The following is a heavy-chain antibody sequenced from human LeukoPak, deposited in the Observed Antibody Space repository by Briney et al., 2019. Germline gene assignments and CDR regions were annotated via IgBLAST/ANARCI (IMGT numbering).Heavy chain of an antibody. CDR3: ARSDDIVVVPAAIGSGPYYYYYMDV. CDR2: ISAYNGNT. D-gene: IGHD2-2*02. Sequence: GASVKVSRKASGYTFTSYGISWVRQAPGQGLEWMGWISAYNGNTNYAQKLQGRVTITTDESTSTAYMELSSLRSEDTAVYYCARSDDIVVVPAAIGSGPYYYYYMDVWGKGTTVTVSS. CDR1: GYTFTSYG. J-gene: IGHJ6*03. V-gene: IGHV1-18*01.